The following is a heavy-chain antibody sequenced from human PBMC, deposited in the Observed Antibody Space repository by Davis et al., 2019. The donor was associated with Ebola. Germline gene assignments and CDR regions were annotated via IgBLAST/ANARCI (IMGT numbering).Heavy chain of an antibody. V-gene: IGHV5-10-1*01. Sequence: GESLKISCKGSGYSFTSYWIGWVRQMPGKGLEWMGRIDPSDSYTNYSPSFQGHVTISADKSISTAYLQWSSLKASDTAMYYCARHEADIVVVVAAYDYWGQGTLVTVSS. CDR2: IDPSDSYT. CDR3: ARHEADIVVVVAAYDY. J-gene: IGHJ4*02. CDR1: GYSFTSYW. D-gene: IGHD2-15*01.